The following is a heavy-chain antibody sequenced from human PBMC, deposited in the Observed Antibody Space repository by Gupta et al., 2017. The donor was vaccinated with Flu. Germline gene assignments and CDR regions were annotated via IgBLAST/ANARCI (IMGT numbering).Heavy chain of an antibody. J-gene: IGHJ4*02. Sequence: MNWVRQAPGKGLEWVSSISSSSSYIYYADSVKGRFTISRDNAKNSLYLQMNSLRAEDTAVYYCARQYCSGGSCYEYYFDYWGQGTLVTVSS. CDR2: ISSSSSYI. V-gene: IGHV3-21*01. D-gene: IGHD2-15*01. CDR3: ARQYCSGGSCYEYYFDY.